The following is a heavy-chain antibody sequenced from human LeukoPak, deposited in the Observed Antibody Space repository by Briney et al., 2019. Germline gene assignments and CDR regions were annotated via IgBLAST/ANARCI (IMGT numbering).Heavy chain of an antibody. CDR3: ARDWVAGVPFDAFDI. CDR2: IKEDGSEQ. CDR1: GFTHSSYW. D-gene: IGHD3-10*01. J-gene: IGHJ3*02. V-gene: IGHV3-7*03. Sequence: GGSLRLSCAASGFTHSSYWMSWVGQAPGKGLEWVANIKEDGSEQYYVDSVKGRFTISRDNAKNSLYLHMNSLTAEDTAMYDCARDWVAGVPFDAFDIWGQGTMVSVSS.